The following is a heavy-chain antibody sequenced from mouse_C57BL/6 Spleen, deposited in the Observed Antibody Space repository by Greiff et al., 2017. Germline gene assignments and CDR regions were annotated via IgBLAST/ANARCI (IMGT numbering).Heavy chain of an antibody. V-gene: IGHV5-17*01. D-gene: IGHD2-13*01. Sequence: VQLKESGGGLVKPGGSLKLSCAASGFTFSDYGMHWVRQAPEKGLEWVAYISSGSSTIYYADTVKGRFTISRDNAKNTLFLQLNSLRSEDTALYYYGMPVKIGYAMDYWGQGTSVTVSS. CDR3: GMPVKIGYAMDY. J-gene: IGHJ4*01. CDR1: GFTFSDYG. CDR2: ISSGSSTI.